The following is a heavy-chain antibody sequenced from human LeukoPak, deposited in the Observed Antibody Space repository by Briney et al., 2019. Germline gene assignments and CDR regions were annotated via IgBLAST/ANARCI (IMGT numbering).Heavy chain of an antibody. J-gene: IGHJ5*02. D-gene: IGHD3-16*02. CDR1: GFTFSSYE. Sequence: GGSLRLSCAASGFTFSSYEMNWVRQAPGKGLEWVSYISSSGSTIYYADSVKGRFTISRDNAKNSLYLQMNSLRAGDTAVYYCAREANDYVWGSYHNWFDPWGQGTLVTVSS. V-gene: IGHV3-48*03. CDR2: ISSSGSTI. CDR3: AREANDYVWGSYHNWFDP.